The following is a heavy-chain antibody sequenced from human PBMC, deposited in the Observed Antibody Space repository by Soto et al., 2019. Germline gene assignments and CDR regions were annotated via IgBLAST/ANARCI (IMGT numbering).Heavy chain of an antibody. CDR3: AEDSYYHDSTGYYIFDY. CDR1: GFTFNSYG. CDR2: ISHDGSKT. D-gene: IGHD3-22*01. Sequence: PGGSLRLSCAASGFTFNSYGIHWVRQAPGKGLEWVAVISHDGSKTNYADSVKGRVTISRDNSKDTVYLQMNSLRAEDTAVYYCAEDSYYHDSTGYYIFDYWGQGTLVTVSS. V-gene: IGHV3-30*18. J-gene: IGHJ4*02.